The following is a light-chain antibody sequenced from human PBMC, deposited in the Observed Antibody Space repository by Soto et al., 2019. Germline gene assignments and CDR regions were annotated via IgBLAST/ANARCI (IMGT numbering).Light chain of an antibody. CDR2: DVS. CDR3: SSYAGTNYFYV. V-gene: IGLV2-8*01. CDR1: SSDIGAYNY. J-gene: IGLJ1*01. Sequence: QSALTQPPSASGSPGQSVTISCTGTSSDIGAYNYVSWYQHHPGKAPKLMIFDVSQRPSGVPDRFSGSKSGNTASLTVSGLQPEDEADYYCSSYAGTNYFYVFGTGTKLTVL.